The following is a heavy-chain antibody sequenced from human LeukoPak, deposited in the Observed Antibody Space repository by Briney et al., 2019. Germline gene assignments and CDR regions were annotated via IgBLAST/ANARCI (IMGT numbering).Heavy chain of an antibody. CDR1: GGSISHYY. J-gene: IGHJ4*02. D-gene: IGHD2-21*02. Sequence: SETLSLTCTVSGGSISHYYWSWIRQPPEKGLEWIGYIYYSGSTNYHPSLKSRLTISLDTSKNQFSLKLSSVTAADSAVYYSARVGTYCGSDCYLDYWGQGALVTVSS. V-gene: IGHV4-59*01. CDR2: IYYSGST. CDR3: ARVGTYCGSDCYLDY.